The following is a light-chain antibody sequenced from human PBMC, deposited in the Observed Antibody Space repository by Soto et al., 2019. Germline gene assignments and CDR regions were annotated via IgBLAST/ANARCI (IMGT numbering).Light chain of an antibody. CDR2: AAS. CDR3: QQYTYWPFT. V-gene: IGKV3-15*01. Sequence: EVVMTQSPATLSVSPGERATLSCRASQSISSKLAWYQQKPGQAPRLLIYAASTRATGIPATFSGSGSGTEFTLTISSLQSEDSALYYCQQYTYWPFTFGQGTRLEIK. CDR1: QSISSK. J-gene: IGKJ5*01.